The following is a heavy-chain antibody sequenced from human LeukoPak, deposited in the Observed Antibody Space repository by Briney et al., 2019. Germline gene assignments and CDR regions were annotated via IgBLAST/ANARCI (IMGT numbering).Heavy chain of an antibody. J-gene: IGHJ3*02. V-gene: IGHV3-30*02. D-gene: IGHD6-13*01. Sequence: GGSLRLSCAASGFTFSSYGMHWVRQAPGKGLEWVAFIRYDGSNKYYADSVKGRFTISRDNSKNTLYLQMNSLRAEDTAVYYCAKEAMQVSSWSGLGVDDAFDIWGQGTMVTVSS. CDR3: AKEAMQVSSWSGLGVDDAFDI. CDR1: GFTFSSYG. CDR2: IRYDGSNK.